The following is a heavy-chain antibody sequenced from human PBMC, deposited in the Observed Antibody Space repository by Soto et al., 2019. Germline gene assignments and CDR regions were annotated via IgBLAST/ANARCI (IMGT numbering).Heavy chain of an antibody. CDR3: ARFVILTAGSYKCLSRLHYFGT. J-gene: IGHJ4*02. CDR2: IHHSGSA. D-gene: IGHD3-9*01. V-gene: IGHV4-4*02. Sequence: SETLCLTGTISGGSIKNNYWWAWVSKPPRKGLAWIGEIHHSGSAIYTPSLKSRVTLSLDECKNEFSLKVDSVTAADTAVYYCARFVILTAGSYKCLSRLHYFGTCVPGSLVTVAS. CDR1: GGSIKNNYW.